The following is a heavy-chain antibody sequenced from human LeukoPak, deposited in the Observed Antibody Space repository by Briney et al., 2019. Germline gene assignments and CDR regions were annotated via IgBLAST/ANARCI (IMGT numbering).Heavy chain of an antibody. Sequence: GGSLRLSCSASGFIFSNYGMYWVRQAPGKGLEFVSAISSDGDNTFYADSVKGRFTISRDNSKNTLYLQTSSLRGEDTAVYYCVRGSLDIWGQGTTVTVSS. D-gene: IGHD3-22*01. V-gene: IGHV3-64D*06. J-gene: IGHJ6*02. CDR3: VRGSLDI. CDR1: GFIFSNYG. CDR2: ISSDGDNT.